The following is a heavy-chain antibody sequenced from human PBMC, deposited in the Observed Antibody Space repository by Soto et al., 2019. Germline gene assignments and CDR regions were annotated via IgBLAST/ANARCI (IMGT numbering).Heavy chain of an antibody. D-gene: IGHD1-1*01. Sequence: PGGSLRLSCAASGFTFSSNAMSWVRQAPGKGLEWVSAISGSGGSTYYADSVKGRLTISRDNSKNTLYLQMNSLRAEDTAVYYCAKDSTGTMRYYFDYWGQGTLVTVPQ. CDR2: ISGSGGST. V-gene: IGHV3-23*01. CDR1: GFTFSSNA. J-gene: IGHJ4*02. CDR3: AKDSTGTMRYYFDY.